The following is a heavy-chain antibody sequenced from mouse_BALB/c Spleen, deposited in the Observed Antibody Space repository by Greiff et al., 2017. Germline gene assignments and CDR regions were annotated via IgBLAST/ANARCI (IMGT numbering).Heavy chain of an antibody. J-gene: IGHJ2*01. D-gene: IGHD1-1*01. CDR3: ARSYGSSPFDY. CDR2: ISSGSSTI. CDR1: GFTFSSFG. V-gene: IGHV5-17*02. Sequence: EVKLVESGGGLVQPGGSRKLSCAASGFTFSSFGMHWVRQAPEKGLEWVAYISSGSSTIYYADTVKGRFTISRDNPKNTLFLQMTSLRSEDTAMYYCARSYGSSPFDYWGQGTTLTVSS.